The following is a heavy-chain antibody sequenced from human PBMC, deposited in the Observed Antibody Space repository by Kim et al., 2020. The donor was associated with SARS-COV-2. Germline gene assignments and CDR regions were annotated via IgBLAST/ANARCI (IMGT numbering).Heavy chain of an antibody. V-gene: IGHV3-74*01. D-gene: IGHD3-16*01. Sequence: GGSLRLSCVASGFTFSSYGMHWVRQAPGKGLVWVSRVNSDGSSTSYADSVKGRFTISRDNARNTRYLQMNSLRAEDTAVYYCASLSTGYVWDKFDYWGQG. J-gene: IGHJ4*02. CDR3: ASLSTGYVWDKFDY. CDR2: VNSDGSST. CDR1: GFTFSSYG.